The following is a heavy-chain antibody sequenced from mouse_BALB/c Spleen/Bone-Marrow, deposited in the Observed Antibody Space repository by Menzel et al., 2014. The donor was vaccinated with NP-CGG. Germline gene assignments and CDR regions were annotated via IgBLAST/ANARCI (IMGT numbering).Heavy chain of an antibody. CDR2: IWGDGST. CDR3: ARDSFLITRALDY. Sequence: VQLVESGPGLVAPSQSLSITCTVSGFSLTGYGVSWVRQPPGKGLEWLGMIWGDGSTDYNSALKSRLSISKDNSKSQVFLKMNGLQTDDTARYYCARDSFLITRALDYWGQGTSVTVSS. D-gene: IGHD2-4*01. CDR1: GFSLTGYG. V-gene: IGHV2-6-7*01. J-gene: IGHJ4*01.